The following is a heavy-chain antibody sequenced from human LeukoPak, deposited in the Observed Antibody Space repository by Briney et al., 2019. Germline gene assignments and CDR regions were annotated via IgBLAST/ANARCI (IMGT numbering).Heavy chain of an antibody. D-gene: IGHD1-20*01. CDR1: GYTLTELS. CDR3: ATGFRHLNGTIRSHT. Sequence: GASVKVSCKVSGYTLTELSMHWVRQAPGKGLEWMGGFDPEDGETIYAQKFQGRVTMTEDTSTDTAYMELSSLRSEDTAVYYCATGFRHLNGTIRSHTWGQGTLVTVSS. CDR2: FDPEDGET. J-gene: IGHJ5*02. V-gene: IGHV1-24*01.